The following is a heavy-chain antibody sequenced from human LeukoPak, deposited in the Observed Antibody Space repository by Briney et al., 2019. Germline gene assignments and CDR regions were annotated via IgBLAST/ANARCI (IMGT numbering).Heavy chain of an antibody. J-gene: IGHJ6*03. V-gene: IGHV4-59*01. CDR2: IYYSGGT. CDR3: ASAGYDSSDYPYYYYMDV. CDR1: GGSISSYY. Sequence: SETLSLTCTVSGGSISSYYWSWIRQPPRKGLEWIGYIYYSGGTNYNPSLKSRVTISVDTSKNQFSLKLSSVTAADTAVYYCASAGYDSSDYPYYYYMDVWGKRTTVTVSS. D-gene: IGHD3-22*01.